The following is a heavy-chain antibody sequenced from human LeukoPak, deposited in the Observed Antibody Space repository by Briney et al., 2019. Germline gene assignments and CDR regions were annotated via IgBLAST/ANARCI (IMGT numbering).Heavy chain of an antibody. V-gene: IGHV4-34*01. CDR2: INHSGST. CDR1: GGSFSGYY. D-gene: IGHD5-18*01. Sequence: SETLSLTCAVYGGSFSGYYWSWIHQPPGKGLEWIGEINHSGSTNYNPSLKSRVTISVDTSKNQFSLKLSSVTAADTAVYYCARGLAYSSGFGYFDYWGQGTLVTVSS. J-gene: IGHJ4*02. CDR3: ARGLAYSSGFGYFDY.